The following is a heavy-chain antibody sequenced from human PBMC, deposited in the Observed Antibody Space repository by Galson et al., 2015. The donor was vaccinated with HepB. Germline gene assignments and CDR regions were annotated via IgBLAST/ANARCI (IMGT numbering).Heavy chain of an antibody. CDR2: IFYSGST. CDR1: GGSISSSNYY. CDR3: ARLRYSSGWYFDY. V-gene: IGHV4-39*01. D-gene: IGHD6-25*01. Sequence: SETLSLTCTVSGGSISSSNYYWGWIRQPPGRGLEWIGGIFYSGSTFYNPSLKSRVTISVDTSKNQFSLKVTSVSAADTAVYYCARLRYSSGWYFDYWGQGTLVTVSS. J-gene: IGHJ4*02.